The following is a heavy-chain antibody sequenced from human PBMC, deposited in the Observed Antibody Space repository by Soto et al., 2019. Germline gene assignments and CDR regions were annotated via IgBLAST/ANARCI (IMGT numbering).Heavy chain of an antibody. Sequence: QVHLVQSGAEVKKPGASVKVSCKASGYTFTSYGISWVRQAPGQGLEWMGWISAYNGNTNYAQKLPGRFTMTTDTSTITAYRELRSLRSYDTAVYYGASLGRGSYCDYWGQGTLVTVSS. J-gene: IGHJ4*02. D-gene: IGHD7-27*01. CDR3: ASLGRGSYCDY. CDR2: ISAYNGNT. V-gene: IGHV1-18*01. CDR1: GYTFTSYG.